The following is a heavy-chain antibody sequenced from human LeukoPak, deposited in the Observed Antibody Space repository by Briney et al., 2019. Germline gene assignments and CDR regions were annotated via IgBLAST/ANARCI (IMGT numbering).Heavy chain of an antibody. CDR2: INPNSGGT. CDR3: ARVWLWEPLSDY. J-gene: IGHJ4*02. D-gene: IGHD1-26*01. CDR1: GYTFTGYY. Sequence: ASVKVSCKASGYTFTGYYMHWVRQAPGQGLEWMGWINPNSGGTNYAQKFQGRVTMTRDTSISTAYMELSRLRSDDTAVYYCARVWLWEPLSDYWGQGTLVTVSS. V-gene: IGHV1-2*02.